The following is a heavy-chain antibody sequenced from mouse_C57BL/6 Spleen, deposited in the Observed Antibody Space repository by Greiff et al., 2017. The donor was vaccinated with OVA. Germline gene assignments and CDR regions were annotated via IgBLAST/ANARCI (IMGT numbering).Heavy chain of an antibody. V-gene: IGHV1-53*01. CDR1: GYTFTSYW. CDR3: ARGGYDYPWFAY. J-gene: IGHJ3*01. CDR2: INPSNGGT. D-gene: IGHD2-4*01. Sequence: QVQLQQPGTELVKPGASVKLSCKASGYTFTSYWMHWVQQRPGQGLEWIGNINPSNGGTNYNETFTSKATLTVDKSSSTAYMQLSSLTSEDSAVDYCARGGYDYPWFAYWGQGTLVTVSA.